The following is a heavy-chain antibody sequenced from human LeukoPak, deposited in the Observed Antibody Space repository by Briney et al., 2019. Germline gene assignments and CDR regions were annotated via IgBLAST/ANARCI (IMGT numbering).Heavy chain of an antibody. J-gene: IGHJ3*02. CDR1: GFTFSSYA. Sequence: GGSLRLSCAASGFTFSSYAMHWARQAPGKGLEYVSAISSNGGSTYYANSVKGRFTISRDNSKNTLYLQMGSLRAEDMAVYYCARSPPAHPNGYDSSGYYRWSAFDIWGQGTMVTVSS. CDR3: ARSPPAHPNGYDSSGYYRWSAFDI. D-gene: IGHD3-22*01. CDR2: ISSNGGST. V-gene: IGHV3-64*01.